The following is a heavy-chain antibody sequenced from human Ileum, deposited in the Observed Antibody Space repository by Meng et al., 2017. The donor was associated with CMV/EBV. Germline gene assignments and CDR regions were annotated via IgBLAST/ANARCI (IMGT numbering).Heavy chain of an antibody. CDR1: VDSLSTAS. D-gene: IGHD3-10*01. V-gene: IGHV4-4*07. J-gene: IGHJ5*02. CDR3: ARRIREVREISWENWLAP. CDR2: ICGTGTT. Sequence: VRVRVPVHGMGWPSETLSPTALVSVDSLSTASWNWIRQSAGSRLEWIGRICGTGTTNYNPSFKSRVTLSLDKSKNQFSLKLSSVTAADTAVYYCARRIREVREISWENWLAPWGQGTLVTVSS.